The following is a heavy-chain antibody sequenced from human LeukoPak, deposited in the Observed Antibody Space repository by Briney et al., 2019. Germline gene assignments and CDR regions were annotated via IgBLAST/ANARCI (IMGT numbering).Heavy chain of an antibody. V-gene: IGHV1-18*01. D-gene: IGHD1-26*01. CDR1: GYTFTSYG. CDR3: ARSSESGSHAAVFDI. CDR2: ISAYNGNT. J-gene: IGHJ3*02. Sequence: GASVKVSCKASGYTFTSYGISWVRQAPGQGLEWMGWISAYNGNTNYAQKLQGRVTMTTDTSTSTAYMELRSLRSDDTAVYYCARSSESGSHAAVFDIWGQGTMVTVSS.